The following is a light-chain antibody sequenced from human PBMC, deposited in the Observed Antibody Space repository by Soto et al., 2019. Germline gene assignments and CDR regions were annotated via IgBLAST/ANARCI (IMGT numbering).Light chain of an antibody. CDR2: AAS. V-gene: IGKV1-39*01. CDR1: QSISSY. J-gene: IGKJ4*01. CDR3: QQSCSIPLT. Sequence: DIQMTQSPSTLSASLGDRVTITCRASQSISSYLNWYQQKPGKAPKRLIYAASSLQSGVPSRFSGSGSGTDFTLTISSLQPEDFATYYCQQSCSIPLTFGGGTKV.